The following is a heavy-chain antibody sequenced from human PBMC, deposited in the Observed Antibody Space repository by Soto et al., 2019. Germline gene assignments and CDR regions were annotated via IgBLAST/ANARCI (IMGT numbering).Heavy chain of an antibody. J-gene: IGHJ4*02. CDR3: ARLPGSGSYSVDY. Sequence: QVQLQESGPGLVKPSETLSLTCTVSGGSISSYYWSWIRQPPGKGLEWIGYIYYSGSTNYNPSLKSRVTISVEPSKNQFSLKLSSVTAADTAVYYCARLPGSGSYSVDYWGQGTLVTVSS. D-gene: IGHD3-10*01. CDR1: GGSISSYY. CDR2: IYYSGST. V-gene: IGHV4-59*08.